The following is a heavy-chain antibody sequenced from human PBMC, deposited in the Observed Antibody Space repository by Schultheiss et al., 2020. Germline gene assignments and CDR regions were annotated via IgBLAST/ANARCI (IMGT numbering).Heavy chain of an antibody. D-gene: IGHD5/OR15-5a*01. J-gene: IGHJ5*02. Sequence: SETLSLTCAVYGGSFSGYYWSWIRQPPGKGLEWIGYIYYSGSTNYNPSLKSRVTISVDTSKNQFSLKLSSVTAADTAVYYCARVGLRSWFDPWGQGTLVTVSS. CDR1: GGSFSGYY. CDR3: ARVGLRSWFDP. V-gene: IGHV4-34*11. CDR2: IYYSGST.